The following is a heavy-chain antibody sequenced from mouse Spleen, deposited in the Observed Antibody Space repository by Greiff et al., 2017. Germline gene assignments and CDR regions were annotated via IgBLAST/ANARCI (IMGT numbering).Heavy chain of an antibody. J-gene: IGHJ3*01. Sequence: VKLVESGPGLVQPSQSLSITCTVSGFSLTSYGVHWVRQSPGKGLEWLGVIWSGGSTDYNAAFISRLSISKDNSKSQVFFKMNSLQADDTAIYYCARKNYRYDTGFAYWGQGTLVTVSA. D-gene: IGHD2-14*01. CDR3: ARKNYRYDTGFAY. CDR2: IWSGGST. V-gene: IGHV2-2*01. CDR1: GFSLTSYG.